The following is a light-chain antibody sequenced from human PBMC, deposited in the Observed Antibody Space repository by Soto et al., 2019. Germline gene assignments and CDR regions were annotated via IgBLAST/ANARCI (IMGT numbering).Light chain of an antibody. CDR3: APWDDSLNGWV. CDR1: SSNIGSNT. CDR2: SDN. Sequence: QAVVTQPPSASGTPGQRVTISCSGSSSNIGSNTVNWYQQLPGTAPKLLIYSDNQRPSGVPDRFSGSKSGTSASLAISGLKSEDEADYYCAPWDDSLNGWVFGGGTKLTVL. V-gene: IGLV1-44*01. J-gene: IGLJ3*02.